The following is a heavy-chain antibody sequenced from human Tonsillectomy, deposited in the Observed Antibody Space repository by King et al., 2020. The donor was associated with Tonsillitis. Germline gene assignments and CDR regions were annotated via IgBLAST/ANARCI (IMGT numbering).Heavy chain of an antibody. CDR2: IYSGGST. J-gene: IGHJ4*02. D-gene: IGHD1-26*01. V-gene: IGHV3-66*01. Sequence: VQLVESGGGLVQPGGSLRLSCAASGFTVSSNYMSWVRQAPGKGLEWVSVIYSGGSTYYADSVKGRFTISRDNSKNTLYLQMNSLRAEDTALYYCSRDTVGATSPFYYWGQGTLVTVSS. CDR1: GFTVSSNY. CDR3: SRDTVGATSPFYY.